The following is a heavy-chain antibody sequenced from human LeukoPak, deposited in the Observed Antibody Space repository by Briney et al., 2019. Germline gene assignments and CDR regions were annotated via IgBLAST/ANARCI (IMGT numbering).Heavy chain of an antibody. D-gene: IGHD5-12*01. J-gene: IGHJ4*02. V-gene: IGHV3-74*01. CDR1: GFTFSSYW. Sequence: GGSLRLSCAAPGFTFSSYWMHWARQAPGKGLVWVSRINSDGSSTSYADSVKGRFTISRDNAKNSLYLQMNSPRAEDTALYYCARGGYSGYAALDYWGQGTLVTVSS. CDR3: ARGGYSGYAALDY. CDR2: INSDGSST.